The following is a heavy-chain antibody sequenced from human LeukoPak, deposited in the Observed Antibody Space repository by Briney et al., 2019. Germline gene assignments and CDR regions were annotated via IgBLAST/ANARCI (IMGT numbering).Heavy chain of an antibody. V-gene: IGHV3-21*01. CDR2: ISSTGSYI. D-gene: IGHD1-1*01. CDR1: GFNLASYM. CDR3: TRVAQSGPTGWFDP. J-gene: IGHJ5*02. Sequence: AGGSLRLSCAASGFNLASYMLNWVRQAPGKGLEWVSSISSTGSYIYYADSVKGRFTISRDNPGNVFYLQMDSLRAEDTAVYYCTRVAQSGPTGWFDPWGQGTLVTVSS.